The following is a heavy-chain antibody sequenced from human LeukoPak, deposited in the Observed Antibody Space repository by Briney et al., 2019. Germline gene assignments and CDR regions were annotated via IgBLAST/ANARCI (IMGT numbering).Heavy chain of an antibody. CDR1: GGSISSYY. Sequence: SETLSLTCTVSGGSISSYYWSWIRQPPGKGLEWIGYIYYSGSTNYNPSLKSRVTISVDTSKNQFSLKLSSVTAADTAVYYCARAKDKRSVIGGWFDPWGQGTLVTVSS. CDR2: IYYSGST. V-gene: IGHV4-59*12. D-gene: IGHD3-16*01. J-gene: IGHJ5*02. CDR3: ARAKDKRSVIGGWFDP.